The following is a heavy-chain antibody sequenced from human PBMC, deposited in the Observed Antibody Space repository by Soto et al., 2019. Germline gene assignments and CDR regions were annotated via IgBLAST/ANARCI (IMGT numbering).Heavy chain of an antibody. CDR2: ISSSSSYI. D-gene: IGHD3-3*01. Sequence: GGSLRLSCAASGFTFSSYSMNWVRQAPGKGLEWVSSISSSSSYIYYADSVKGRFTISRDNAKNSLYLQMNSLRAEDKAVYYCARDIGYYDFWSGYSHYYYYGMDVWGQGTTVTVSS. CDR3: ARDIGYYDFWSGYSHYYYYGMDV. V-gene: IGHV3-21*01. J-gene: IGHJ6*02. CDR1: GFTFSSYS.